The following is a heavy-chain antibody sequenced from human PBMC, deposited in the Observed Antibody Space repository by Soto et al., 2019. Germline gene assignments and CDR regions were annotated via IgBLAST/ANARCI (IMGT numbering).Heavy chain of an antibody. CDR1: GGTFSSYA. V-gene: IGHV1-69*01. CDR3: ARLLAARRNEISYYFDY. CDR2: IIPIFGTA. D-gene: IGHD6-6*01. Sequence: QVQLVQSGAEVKKPGSSVKVSCKASGGTFSSYAISWVRQAPGQGLEWMGGIIPIFGTANYAQKFQGRVTITADESTSKDYMELSSLRSEDTAVYYCARLLAARRNEISYYFDYCGQGTLVTVSS. J-gene: IGHJ4*02.